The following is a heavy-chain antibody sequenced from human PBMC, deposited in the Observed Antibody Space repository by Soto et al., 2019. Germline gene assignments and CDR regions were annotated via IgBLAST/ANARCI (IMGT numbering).Heavy chain of an antibody. CDR2: ISPYNGNT. J-gene: IGHJ4*02. D-gene: IGHD3-3*01. V-gene: IGHV1-18*01. Sequence: QVQLVQSGAEVKRPGASVKVSCKASGYTFRNYGITWVRQAPGQGLEWMAWISPYNGNTNYAQDLQGRVTMPTDTSTSTAYMELRSLTSEDTAMYYCARDLVSGSDFWRAYNGGYFDYWGQGTLVTVSS. CDR3: ARDLVSGSDFWRAYNGGYFDY. CDR1: GYTFRNYG.